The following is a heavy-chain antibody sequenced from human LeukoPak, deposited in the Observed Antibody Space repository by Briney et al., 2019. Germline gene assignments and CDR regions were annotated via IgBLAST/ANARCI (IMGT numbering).Heavy chain of an antibody. CDR3: ARQAVPVAKYFQH. V-gene: IGHV5-51*01. Sequence: GESLKISCQGSGYSFTSYWIGWVRQMPGKGLEWMGIIYPGDSDTRYSPSFQGQVTISADKSISTACLQWSSLKASDTAMYYCARQAVPVAKYFQHWGQGTLVTVSS. D-gene: IGHD2-2*01. J-gene: IGHJ1*01. CDR2: IYPGDSDT. CDR1: GYSFTSYW.